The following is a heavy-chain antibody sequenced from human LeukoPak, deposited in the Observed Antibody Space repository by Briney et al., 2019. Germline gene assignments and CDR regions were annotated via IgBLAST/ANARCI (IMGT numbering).Heavy chain of an antibody. Sequence: SVKVSCKTSGGTFSSYAISWVRQAPGQGLEWMGGIIPIFGTANYAQKFQGRVTITADKSTSTAYMELSSLRSEDTAVYYCARSDSGSEAPNYWGQGTLVTVSS. CDR3: ARSDSGSEAPNY. CDR2: IIPIFGTA. V-gene: IGHV1-69*06. D-gene: IGHD1-26*01. CDR1: GGTFSSYA. J-gene: IGHJ4*02.